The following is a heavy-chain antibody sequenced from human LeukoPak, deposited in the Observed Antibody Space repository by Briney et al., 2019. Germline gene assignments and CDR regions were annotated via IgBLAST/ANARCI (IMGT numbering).Heavy chain of an antibody. J-gene: IGHJ4*02. V-gene: IGHV3-7*03. CDR3: AKDHLAIFMIVVVLDS. D-gene: IGHD3-22*01. CDR2: IKKDVGEK. CDR1: GFTFSSHW. Sequence: GGSLRLSCAASGFTFSSHWMTWIRQAPGKGLEWVASIKKDVGEKFYVDSVKGQFTISRDNAKNSLYLHMNSLRAEDTAIYYCAKDHLAIFMIVVVLDSWGQGTLVTVSS.